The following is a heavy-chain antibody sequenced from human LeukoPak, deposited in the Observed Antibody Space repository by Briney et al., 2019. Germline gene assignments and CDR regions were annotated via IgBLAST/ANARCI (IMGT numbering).Heavy chain of an antibody. CDR1: GYTFTDYY. V-gene: IGHV1-18*04. CDR3: ARDRSAVTTARWFDP. Sequence: ASVKVSCRASGYTFTDYYIHWVRQAPGQGLECMGWISAYNGNTNYAQKLQGRVTMTTDTSTSTAYMELRSLRSDDTAVYYCARDRSAVTTARWFDPWGQGTLVTVSS. D-gene: IGHD4-11*01. CDR2: ISAYNGNT. J-gene: IGHJ5*02.